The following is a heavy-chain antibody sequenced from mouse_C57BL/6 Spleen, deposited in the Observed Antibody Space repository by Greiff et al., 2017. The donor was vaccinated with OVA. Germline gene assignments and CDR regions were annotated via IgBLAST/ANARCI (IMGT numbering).Heavy chain of an antibody. J-gene: IGHJ4*01. CDR2: ISNGGGST. CDR3: ARDYYGSSFYYAMDY. Sequence: EVMLVESGGGLVQPGGSLKLSCAASGFTFSDYYMYWVRQTPEKRLEWVAYISNGGGSTYYPDTVKGRFTISRDNAKNTLYLQMSRLKSEDTAMYYCARDYYGSSFYYAMDYWGQGTSVTVSS. CDR1: GFTFSDYY. V-gene: IGHV5-12*01. D-gene: IGHD1-1*01.